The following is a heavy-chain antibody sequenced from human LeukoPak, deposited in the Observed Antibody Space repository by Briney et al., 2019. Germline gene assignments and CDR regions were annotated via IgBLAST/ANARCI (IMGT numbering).Heavy chain of an antibody. V-gene: IGHV3-23*01. J-gene: IGHJ4*02. CDR1: EFTFSTYA. CDR3: AKVKDDTSGH. D-gene: IGHD3-22*01. CDR2: ISGTGDVT. Sequence: GGSLRLSCAASEFTFSTYAMSWVRQAPGKGLEWVSAISGTGDVTSYADSVKGRFTISRDNSKNTLYLQINSLRAEDTAVYYCAKVKDDTSGHWGQGTLVTVSS.